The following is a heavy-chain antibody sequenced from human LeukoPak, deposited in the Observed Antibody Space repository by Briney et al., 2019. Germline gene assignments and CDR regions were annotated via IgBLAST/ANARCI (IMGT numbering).Heavy chain of an antibody. D-gene: IGHD4-23*01. CDR3: ARAWYGGNYYSGMDV. J-gene: IGHJ6*02. CDR1: GGSISSYH. V-gene: IGHV4-4*07. CDR2: THTSRST. Sequence: SDTLSLTCSVSGGSISSYHWIWIRQPAGTGLEWLGRTHTSRSTNYNPSLNSRVTMSVDTSKNQFALKLTSVTAADTAVYYCARAWYGGNYYSGMDVWGQGTTVTVSS.